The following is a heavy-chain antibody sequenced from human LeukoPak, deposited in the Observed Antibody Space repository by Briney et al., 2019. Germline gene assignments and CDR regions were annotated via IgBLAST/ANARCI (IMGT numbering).Heavy chain of an antibody. CDR3: AKGAYDYIEMGYFDY. CDR2: IIASSGST. CDR1: GFSLSNSA. J-gene: IGHJ4*02. Sequence: GGFLRLSCAASGFSLSNSAMSWVRQAPGKGLEWGSLIIASSGSTFYADSVKGRFTISRDNSKNTLYLQMNSLRAEDTAVYYCAKGAYDYIEMGYFDYWGQGTLVTVSS. V-gene: IGHV3-23*01. D-gene: IGHD5-12*01.